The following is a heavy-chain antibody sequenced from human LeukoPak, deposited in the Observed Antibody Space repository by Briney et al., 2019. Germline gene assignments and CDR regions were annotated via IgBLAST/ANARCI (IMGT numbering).Heavy chain of an antibody. J-gene: IGHJ5*02. CDR1: GGPISSTSYY. V-gene: IGHV4-39*01. D-gene: IGHD4-23*01. CDR3: ARHARYGDNSDRRFDP. CDR2: IYYSGST. Sequence: SETLSLTCTVSGGPISSTSYYWGWIRQPPGKGLEWIGSIYYSGSTYYKPSLKSRVTISVDTSKNQFSLKLSSVTAADTAVYYCARHARYGDNSDRRFDPWGQGTLVTVSS.